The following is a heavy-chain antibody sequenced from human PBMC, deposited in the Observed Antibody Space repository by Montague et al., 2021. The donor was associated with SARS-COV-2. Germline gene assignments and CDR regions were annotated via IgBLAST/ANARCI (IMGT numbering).Heavy chain of an antibody. D-gene: IGHD6-13*01. CDR2: IYYSGST. J-gene: IGHJ6*02. CDR1: GGSISSSSYY. Sequence: SETLSLTCTVSGGSISSSSYYWGWIRQPPGKGLEWIGSIYYSGSTYYNPSLKSRVTISVDTSKNQFSLKLSSVTDADTAVYYCARVRRQHLVGLSGMDVWGRGTTVTVSS. V-gene: IGHV4-39*07. CDR3: ARVRRQHLVGLSGMDV.